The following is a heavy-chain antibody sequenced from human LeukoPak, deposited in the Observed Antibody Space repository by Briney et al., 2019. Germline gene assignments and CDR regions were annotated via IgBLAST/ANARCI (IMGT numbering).Heavy chain of an antibody. Sequence: GGSLRPSCAASGFTFSSYWMSWVRQAPGKGLEWVANIKRDGSEKYYVDSVKGRFTISRDNAKNSLYLQMNSLRAEDTAVYYCARKGGATTYGYYYYYMDVWGKGTTVTISS. CDR2: IKRDGSEK. V-gene: IGHV3-7*01. CDR3: ARKGGATTYGYYYYYMDV. CDR1: GFTFSSYW. D-gene: IGHD1-26*01. J-gene: IGHJ6*03.